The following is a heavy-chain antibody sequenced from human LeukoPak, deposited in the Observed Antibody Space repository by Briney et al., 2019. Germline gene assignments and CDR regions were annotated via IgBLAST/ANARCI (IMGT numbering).Heavy chain of an antibody. Sequence: GGSLRLSCAASGFTFSSYAMTWVRQAPGKGLEWVSAISGNGGSTYYADPVKGRFIISRDNSKDTLYLQMNSLRAEDTAVYYCAKDWWELAPWGQGTLVTVSS. CDR1: GFTFSSYA. CDR2: ISGNGGST. D-gene: IGHD1-26*01. J-gene: IGHJ5*02. CDR3: AKDWWELAP. V-gene: IGHV3-23*01.